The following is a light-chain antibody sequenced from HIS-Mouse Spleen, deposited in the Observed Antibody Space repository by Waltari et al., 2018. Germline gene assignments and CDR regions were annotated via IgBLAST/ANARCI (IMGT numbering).Light chain of an antibody. V-gene: IGLV1-40*01. CDR1: SSNIGAGYD. J-gene: IGLJ1*01. CDR2: GNS. Sequence: QSVLTQPPSVSGAPGQRVTIPCTGSSSNIGAGYDVHWSQQLPGTAPKLLIYGNSKRPSGVPDRFSGSKSGTSASLAITGLQAEDEADYYCQSYDSSLSAHYVFGTGTKVTVL. CDR3: QSYDSSLSAHYV.